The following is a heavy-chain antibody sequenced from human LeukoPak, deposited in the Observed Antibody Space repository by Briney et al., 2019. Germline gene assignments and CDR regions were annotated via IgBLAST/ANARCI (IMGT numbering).Heavy chain of an antibody. Sequence: GGSLRLSCAASGFTFGSCAMNWVRQAPGKGLQWLSSINGSGANTYYADSVEGRFTISRDNSQNTLYLQMNSLRAEDTAVYYCAKDVRGYNRPFDYWGQGTLVTVSS. V-gene: IGHV3-23*01. J-gene: IGHJ4*02. CDR3: AKDVRGYNRPFDY. CDR2: INGSGANT. D-gene: IGHD3-10*02. CDR1: GFTFGSCA.